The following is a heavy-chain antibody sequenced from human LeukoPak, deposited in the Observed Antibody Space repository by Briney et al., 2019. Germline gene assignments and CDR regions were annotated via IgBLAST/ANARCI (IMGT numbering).Heavy chain of an antibody. CDR2: IYHSGST. CDR3: ASLGGYCSSTSCYTQFDY. J-gene: IGHJ4*02. CDR1: GYSISSGYY. V-gene: IGHV4-38-2*01. Sequence: SETLSLTCAVSGYSISSGYYWGWIRQPPGKGLEWIGSIYHSGSTHYNPSLKSRVTISVDTSKNQFSLKLSSVTAADTAVYYCASLGGYCSSTSCYTQFDYWGQGTLVTVSS. D-gene: IGHD2-2*02.